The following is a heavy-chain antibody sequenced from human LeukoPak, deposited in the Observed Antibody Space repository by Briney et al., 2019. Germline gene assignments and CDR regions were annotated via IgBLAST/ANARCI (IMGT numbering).Heavy chain of an antibody. CDR2: ISPRGGGT. D-gene: IGHD7-27*01. CDR1: GFSFISYR. CDR3: ARDLAWGAFDY. V-gene: IGHV3-23*01. J-gene: IGHJ4*02. Sequence: GGSLRLSCAASGFSFISYRMSWVRQAPGKGLEWLSGISPRGGGTYYADSVKGRFTISRDDSKNTLSLQMNSLTVEDTAVYYCARDLAWGAFDYWGQGTLVTVSS.